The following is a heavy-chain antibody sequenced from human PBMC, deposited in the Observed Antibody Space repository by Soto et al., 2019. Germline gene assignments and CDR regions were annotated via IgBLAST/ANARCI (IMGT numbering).Heavy chain of an antibody. Sequence: SETLSLTCAVSGYSISSGYYWGWIRQPPGKGLEWIGSIYHSGTTYYNPSRKSRFTISVDTSKNQFSLKLSSVTAADTAVYYCAGVVIIPMAFDYWGQGTLVTVSS. D-gene: IGHD3-3*01. CDR2: IYHSGTT. CDR3: AGVVIIPMAFDY. V-gene: IGHV4-38-2*01. J-gene: IGHJ4*02. CDR1: GYSISSGYY.